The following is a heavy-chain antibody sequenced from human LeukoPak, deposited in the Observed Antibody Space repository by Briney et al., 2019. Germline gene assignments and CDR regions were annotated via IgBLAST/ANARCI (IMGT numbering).Heavy chain of an antibody. V-gene: IGHV4-61*02. Sequence: SQTLSLTCTVSGGSISSGSYYWRWVRQPAGTGLEWIGRIYTSGSTNYNPSLKSRVTISVDTSKNQFSLKLSSVTAADTAVYYCARATRGGAFDIWGQGTMVTVSS. CDR2: IYTSGST. J-gene: IGHJ3*02. CDR3: ARATRGGAFDI. CDR1: GGSISSGSYY. D-gene: IGHD1-1*01.